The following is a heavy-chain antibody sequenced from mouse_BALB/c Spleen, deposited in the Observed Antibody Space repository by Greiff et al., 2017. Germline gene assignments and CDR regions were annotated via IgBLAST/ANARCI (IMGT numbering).Heavy chain of an antibody. CDR1: GYSITSDYA. V-gene: IGHV3-2*02. Sequence: EVQLQESGPGLVKPSQSLSLTCTVTGYSITSDYAWNWIRQFPGNKLEWMGYISYSGSTSYNPSLKSRISITRDTSKNQFFLQLNSVTTEDTATYYCARRVPYDYDEAMDYWGQGTSVTVSS. CDR2: ISYSGST. CDR3: ARRVPYDYDEAMDY. J-gene: IGHJ4*01. D-gene: IGHD2-4*01.